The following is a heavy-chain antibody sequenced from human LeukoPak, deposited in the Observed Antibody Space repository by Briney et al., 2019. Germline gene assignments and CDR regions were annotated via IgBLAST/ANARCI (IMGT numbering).Heavy chain of an antibody. CDR1: GFTFRNYW. D-gene: IGHD2-15*01. Sequence: GGSLRLSCAASGFTFRNYWMSWVRQAPGKGLEWVANIKEDGSEKHYVDSVKGRFTISRDNAKNSLYLQSLYLQMNSLRVEDTAVYYCASARSTTWWKHVSIWFDPWGQGTLVTVSS. J-gene: IGHJ5*02. CDR3: ASARSTTWWKHVSIWFDP. V-gene: IGHV3-7*01. CDR2: IKEDGSEK.